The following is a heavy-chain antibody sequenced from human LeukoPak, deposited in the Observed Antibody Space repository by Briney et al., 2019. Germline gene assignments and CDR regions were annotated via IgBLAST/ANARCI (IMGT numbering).Heavy chain of an antibody. Sequence: ASVKVSCKASGYTFTGYYMHWVRQAPGQGLEWMGRINPNSGGTNYARKFQGRVTMTRDTSISTAYMELSRLRSDDTAVYYCARRFIAAAGKYYFDYWGQGTLVTVSS. CDR1: GYTFTGYY. CDR2: INPNSGGT. D-gene: IGHD6-13*01. CDR3: ARRFIAAAGKYYFDY. V-gene: IGHV1-2*06. J-gene: IGHJ4*02.